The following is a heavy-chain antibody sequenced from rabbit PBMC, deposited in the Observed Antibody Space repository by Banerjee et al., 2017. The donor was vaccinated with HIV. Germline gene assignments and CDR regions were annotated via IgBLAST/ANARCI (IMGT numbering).Heavy chain of an antibody. Sequence: QEQLEESGGDLVKPEGSLTLTCTASGFSFSSYVMCWVRQAPGKGLEWIGCINTGSGSAYYANWAKGRFTITRSTSLNTVTLQMTSLTAADTASYFCARDLAGVIGWNFNLWGPGTLVTVS. CDR3: ARDLAGVIGWNFNL. CDR2: INTGSGSA. J-gene: IGHJ4*01. V-gene: IGHV1S47*01. CDR1: GFSFSSYV. D-gene: IGHD4-1*01.